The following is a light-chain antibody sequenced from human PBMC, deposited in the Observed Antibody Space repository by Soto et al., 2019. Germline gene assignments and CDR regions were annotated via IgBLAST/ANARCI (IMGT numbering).Light chain of an antibody. V-gene: IGLV1-51*01. Sequence: QSVLTQVPSVSAAPGQKVTITFSGSNSNIGTNDVSWYQQLPGTATKLLIHDNIKRPAGISDRFSGYKSGTSVTLGITGLQTGDEAEYYCGTWDRSLRGGVFGGGTKLTVL. CDR3: GTWDRSLRGGV. CDR1: NSNIGTND. CDR2: DNI. J-gene: IGLJ2*01.